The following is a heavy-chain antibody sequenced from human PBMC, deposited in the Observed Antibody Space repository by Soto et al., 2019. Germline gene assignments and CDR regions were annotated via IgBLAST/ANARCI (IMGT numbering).Heavy chain of an antibody. CDR3: AREGGRHCSPTSCYNAFYI. J-gene: IGHJ3*02. D-gene: IGHD2-2*02. V-gene: IGHV3-48*01. Sequence: EVQLVESGGGLVQPGGSLRLSCASSGFSFSAFSMNWVRQAPGTGLEWASYISSTSNTIYYADSVNGRFTISRDNAQNTQYQQMNSLRGEDTAVYYCAREGGRHCSPTSCYNAFYIWGQGTMVTVSS. CDR1: GFSFSAFS. CDR2: ISSTSNTI.